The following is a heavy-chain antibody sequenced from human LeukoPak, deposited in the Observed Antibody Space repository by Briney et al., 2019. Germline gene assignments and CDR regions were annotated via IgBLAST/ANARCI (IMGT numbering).Heavy chain of an antibody. CDR1: GYTFTSYA. V-gene: IGHV1-3*01. Sequence: ASVKVSCKASGYTFTSYAMHWVRQAPGQRLEWMGWINAGNGNTKYSQKFQGRVTITRDTSASTAYMELSSLRSEDTAVYYCARNSGYGPYCFDYWGQGTLVTVSS. CDR3: ARNSGYGPYCFDY. D-gene: IGHD5-18*01. J-gene: IGHJ4*02. CDR2: INAGNGNT.